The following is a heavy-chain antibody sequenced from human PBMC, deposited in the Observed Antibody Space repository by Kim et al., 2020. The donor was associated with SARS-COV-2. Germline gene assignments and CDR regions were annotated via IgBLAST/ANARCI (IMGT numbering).Heavy chain of an antibody. CDR1: RYRFTSYW. D-gene: IGHD6-13*01. V-gene: IGHV5-51*01. CDR3: ASTSPGEASSSWSYYYYGMDV. CDR2: IYPGDSDT. J-gene: IGHJ6*02. Sequence: GESLKISCKGSRYRFTSYWIGWVRQMPGKGLEWMGIIYPGDSDTRYSPSFQGQVTISADKSISTAYLQWISLKASDTAMYYCASTSPGEASSSWSYYYYGMDVWGQGTTVTVSS.